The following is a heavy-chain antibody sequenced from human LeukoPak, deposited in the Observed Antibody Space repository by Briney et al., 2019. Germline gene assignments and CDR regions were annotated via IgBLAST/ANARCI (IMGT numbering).Heavy chain of an antibody. CDR3: AKDRIAAVVYYYYYGMDV. CDR2: ITNSGGNT. J-gene: IGHJ6*02. D-gene: IGHD6-13*01. V-gene: IGHV3-23*01. CDR1: GFTFKNYA. Sequence: GESLRLSCAASGFTFKNYAMSWVRQAPGKGLEWVSCITNSGGNTYYADSVKGRFTISRDNSRNTLYLQMNSLRAEDTAVYYCAKDRIAAVVYYYYYGMDVWGQGTTVTVSS.